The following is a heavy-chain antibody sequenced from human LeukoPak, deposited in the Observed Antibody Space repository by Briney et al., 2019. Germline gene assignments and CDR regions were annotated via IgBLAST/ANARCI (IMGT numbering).Heavy chain of an antibody. CDR3: AKDPSTLKLTDDY. V-gene: IGHV3-23*01. D-gene: IGHD5-24*01. CDR1: GFTFNTYG. Sequence: GGTLRLSCVGSGFTFNTYGMTWVRQTPGKGLEWVSTISASGDSTHHADSVKGRFAISRDNSRNTLYLQMDSLRAEDTAIYYCAKDPSTLKLTDDYWGQGTLVTVSS. CDR2: ISASGDST. J-gene: IGHJ4*02.